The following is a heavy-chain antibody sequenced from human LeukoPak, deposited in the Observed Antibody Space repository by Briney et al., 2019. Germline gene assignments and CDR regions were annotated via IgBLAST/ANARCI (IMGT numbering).Heavy chain of an antibody. D-gene: IGHD6-13*01. Sequence: SETLSLTCAGYGGSFSGYYWSWIRQPPGKGLEGMGEINHSGSTNYNPSLKSRVTISVDTSKNQFSLKLSSVTAADTAVYYCARGSSSWYPYYYYYMDVWGKGTTVTVSS. CDR1: GGSFSGYY. J-gene: IGHJ6*03. V-gene: IGHV4-34*01. CDR3: ARGSSSWYPYYYYYMDV. CDR2: INHSGST.